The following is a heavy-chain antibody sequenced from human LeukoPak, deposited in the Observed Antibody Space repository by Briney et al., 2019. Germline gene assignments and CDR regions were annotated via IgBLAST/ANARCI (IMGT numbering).Heavy chain of an antibody. Sequence: SETLSLTCTVSGGSISSYYWSWIRQPPGKGLEWIGYIYYSGSTNYNPSLKSRVTISVDTSKNQFSLKLSSVTAADTAVYYCAREGYYYDSSGYFDYWGQGTLVTVSS. J-gene: IGHJ4*02. CDR2: IYYSGST. CDR3: AREGYYYDSSGYFDY. D-gene: IGHD3-22*01. V-gene: IGHV4-59*01. CDR1: GGSISSYY.